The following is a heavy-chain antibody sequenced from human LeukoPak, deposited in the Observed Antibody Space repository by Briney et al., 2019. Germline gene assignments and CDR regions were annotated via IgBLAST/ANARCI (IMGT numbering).Heavy chain of an antibody. J-gene: IGHJ6*02. CDR1: GGSISSSSYY. CDR3: ARVGYDSSGFPTYYYGLDV. V-gene: IGHV4-39*01. D-gene: IGHD3-22*01. CDR2: IYYSGST. Sequence: SETLSLTCTVSGGSISSSSYYWGWIRQPPGKGLEWIGSIYYSGSTYYNPSLKSRVTISVDTSKNQFSLKLSSVTAADTAVYYCARVGYDSSGFPTYYYGLDVWGQGTTVTVSS.